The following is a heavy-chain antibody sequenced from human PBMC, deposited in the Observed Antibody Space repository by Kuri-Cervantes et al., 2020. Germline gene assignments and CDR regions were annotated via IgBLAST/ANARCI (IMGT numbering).Heavy chain of an antibody. CDR2: IKYDGSAQ. CDR3: ARGFLDH. D-gene: IGHD2/OR15-2a*01. V-gene: IGHV3-7*04. Sequence: GESLKISCAASGFTFSSYWMSWVRQAPGKGLEWVANIKYDGSAQYYIDSVRGRFTVSRDNAKNSLNLQMSNLRIEDTGVYYCARGFLDHWGQGTLVTVSS. CDR1: GFTFSSYW. J-gene: IGHJ4*02.